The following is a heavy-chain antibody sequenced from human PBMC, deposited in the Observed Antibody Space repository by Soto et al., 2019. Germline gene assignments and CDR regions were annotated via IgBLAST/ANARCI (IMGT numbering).Heavy chain of an antibody. CDR2: ISYDGTNK. J-gene: IGHJ6*02. CDR3: ARPLWFGEMQYGMDV. V-gene: IGHV3-30-3*01. D-gene: IGHD3-10*01. CDR1: GFTFSSYA. Sequence: QVQLVESGGGVVQPGRSLRLSCAASGFTFSSYAMHWVRQAPGKGLEWVAVISYDGTNKYYADSVKGRFTISRDKSKNRLYLQMNSLRAEDTAVYYCARPLWFGEMQYGMDVWGQGSTVTASS.